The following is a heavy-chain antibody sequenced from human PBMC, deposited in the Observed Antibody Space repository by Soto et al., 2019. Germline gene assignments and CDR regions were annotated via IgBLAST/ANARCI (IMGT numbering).Heavy chain of an antibody. J-gene: IGHJ6*02. Sequence: PSETLSLTCGVSGGSISSRNWWSWVRQPPGKGLEWIGYIYYSGSTYYNPSLKSRVTISVDTSKNQFSLKLSSVTAADTAVYYCARARSGLYNWNYVHYYGMDVWGQGTTVTVSS. CDR2: IYYSGST. CDR1: GGSISSRNW. V-gene: IGHV4-30-4*08. D-gene: IGHD1-7*01. CDR3: ARARSGLYNWNYVHYYGMDV.